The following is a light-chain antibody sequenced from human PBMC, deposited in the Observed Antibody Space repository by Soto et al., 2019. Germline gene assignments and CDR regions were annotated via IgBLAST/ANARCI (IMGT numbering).Light chain of an antibody. CDR2: DAS. V-gene: IGKV1-5*01. CDR1: QFIDRW. CDR3: LQYSGSSYT. J-gene: IGKJ5*01. Sequence: DIQMTQSPSTLSASVGDRVTITCRASQFIDRWLAWYQQKPGKAPQYLIFDASSLYGGVPLRLSGSGSGTEFTLTITSLQPDDSATYYCLQYSGSSYTFGQGTRLEI.